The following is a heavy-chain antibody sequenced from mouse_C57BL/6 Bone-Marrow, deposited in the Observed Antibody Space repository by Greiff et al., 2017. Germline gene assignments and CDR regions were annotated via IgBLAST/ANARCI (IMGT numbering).Heavy chain of an antibody. CDR1: GYAFSSSW. CDR2: IYPGDGDT. V-gene: IGHV1-82*01. Sequence: QVQLQQSGPELVKPGASVKISCKASGYAFSSSWMNWVKQRPGQGLEWIGRIYPGDGDTNYNGKFKGKATLTADKSSSTAYMRLSSLTSEDSAVYFCERPDCYFWFAYWGQGTLVTVSA. CDR3: ERPDCYFWFAY. D-gene: IGHD2-3*01. J-gene: IGHJ3*01.